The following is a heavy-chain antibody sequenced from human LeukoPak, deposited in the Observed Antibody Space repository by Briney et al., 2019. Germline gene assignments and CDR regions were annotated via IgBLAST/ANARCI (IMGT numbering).Heavy chain of an antibody. D-gene: IGHD3-9*01. V-gene: IGHV3-23*01. CDR1: GFTFSSHA. J-gene: IGHJ4*02. CDR3: AKAYRPYDILTGADY. Sequence: GGSLRLSCAASGFTFSSHAMSWVRQAPGKGLEWVSVISGSGGSTYYADSVKGRFAISRDNSKNTLYLQMNSLRPEDTAVYHCAKAYRPYDILTGADYWGQGTLVTVSS. CDR2: ISGSGGST.